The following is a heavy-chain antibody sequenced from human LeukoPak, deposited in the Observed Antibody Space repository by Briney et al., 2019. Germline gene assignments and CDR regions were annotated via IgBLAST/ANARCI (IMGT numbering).Heavy chain of an antibody. CDR1: GFSFYDYD. Sequence: GGSLRLSCSASGFSFYDYDMSCVRQAPGKGLEWFSGINWNGGSTGYADSVKGRFTISRDNAKNSLYLQMSSLRAEDTALYYCAREEGGYFDYWGQGTLVTVSS. CDR2: INWNGGST. D-gene: IGHD3-16*01. V-gene: IGHV3-20*04. J-gene: IGHJ4*02. CDR3: AREEGGYFDY.